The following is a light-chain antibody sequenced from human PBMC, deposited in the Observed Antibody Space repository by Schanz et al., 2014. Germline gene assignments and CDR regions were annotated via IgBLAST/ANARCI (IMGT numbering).Light chain of an antibody. J-gene: IGLJ3*02. CDR3: CSYAGSYNFWV. V-gene: IGLV2-8*01. Sequence: QSALTQPPSASGSPGQSVTISCTGTSSDVGGYNYVSWYQQHPGKAPKLMIFDVNQRPSGVPDRFSGSKSGNTASLTVSGLQAEDEADYYCCSYAGSYNFWVFGGGTKLTVL. CDR1: SSDVGGYNY. CDR2: DVN.